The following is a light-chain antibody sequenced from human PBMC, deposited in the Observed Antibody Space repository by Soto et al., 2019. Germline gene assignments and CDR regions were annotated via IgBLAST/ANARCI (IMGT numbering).Light chain of an antibody. CDR3: QSYDSSLSGVV. J-gene: IGLJ2*01. CDR1: SSNIGAGYD. CDR2: GNS. V-gene: IGLV1-40*01. Sequence: QSVLTQPPSVSGAPGQRVTISCTGSSSNIGAGYDVHWYQQLPGTAPKLLIYGNSNRPSGVPDRFSGSKSGTSASLAITGLQAVDEAGYYCQSYDSSLSGVVFGGGTKLTVL.